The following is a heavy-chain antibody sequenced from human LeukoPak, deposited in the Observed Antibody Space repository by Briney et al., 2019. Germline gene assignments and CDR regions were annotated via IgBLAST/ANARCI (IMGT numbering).Heavy chain of an antibody. Sequence: SDTLSLTCTVSGVPISSTNSYWGWIRQSPRTGLEGIGNIYSSGSTYYNLSLKSRVTISIDTSHNQPSLELTDVIAPHPAFYYWARKREGPTTGIDYWGQGTLVTVSS. J-gene: IGHJ4*02. V-gene: IGHV4-39*07. D-gene: IGHD5-12*01. CDR2: IYSSGST. CDR1: GVPISSTNSY. CDR3: ARKREGPTTGIDY.